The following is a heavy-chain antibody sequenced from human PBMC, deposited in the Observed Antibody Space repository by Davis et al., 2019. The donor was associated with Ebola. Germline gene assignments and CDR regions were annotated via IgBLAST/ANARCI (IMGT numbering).Heavy chain of an antibody. Sequence: PGGSLRLSCAASGLTLTNAWMSWVRQAPGKGLEWVAKIKEDGSEKLEVDSVKGRFTISRDNAKDSLYLQMDSLRAEDTAMYYCAKGRSEAATGPTREFDYWGQGTLVTVSS. J-gene: IGHJ4*02. CDR3: AKGRSEAATGPTREFDY. CDR2: IKEDGSEK. V-gene: IGHV3-7*03. CDR1: GLTLTNAW. D-gene: IGHD6-13*01.